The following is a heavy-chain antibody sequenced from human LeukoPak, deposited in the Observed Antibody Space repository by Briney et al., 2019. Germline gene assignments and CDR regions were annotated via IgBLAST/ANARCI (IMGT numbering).Heavy chain of an antibody. J-gene: IGHJ4*02. CDR3: ARRGAVHESDY. CDR1: GYSFTSYW. Sequence: GESLKISCKGSGYSFTSYWIGWVRQMPGKGLEWVGMIYPSDSDTRYSPSFQGQVTISADKSISTAYLQWSSLKASDTAMYYCARRGAVHESDYWGQGTLVTVSS. V-gene: IGHV5-51*01. CDR2: IYPSDSDT. D-gene: IGHD6-19*01.